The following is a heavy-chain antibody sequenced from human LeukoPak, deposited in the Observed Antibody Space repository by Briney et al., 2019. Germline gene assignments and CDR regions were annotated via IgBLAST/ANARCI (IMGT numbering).Heavy chain of an antibody. CDR2: INGDGSTL. J-gene: IGHJ4*02. D-gene: IGHD3-3*01. CDR1: GFIFSRYW. CDR3: ARDRAWNYFDY. V-gene: IGHV3-74*01. Sequence: GGSLRLSCAASGFIFSRYWMHWVRQAPGKGLVWVSRINGDGSTLSYADSVKGRFTISRDNAKNTLYLQMDSLRAEDTAVYYCARDRAWNYFDYWGQGTLVTVSS.